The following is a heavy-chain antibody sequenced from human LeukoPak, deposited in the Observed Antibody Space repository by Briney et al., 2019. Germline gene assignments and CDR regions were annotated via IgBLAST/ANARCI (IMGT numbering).Heavy chain of an antibody. CDR1: GDSISSYY. J-gene: IGHJ5*02. CDR3: ARDGLVSDWGGYNP. CDR2: ISYTGST. Sequence: PSETLSLTSTVSGDSISSYYWSWIRQPPGKGLEWIGFISYTGSTSYNPSLKSRVTISVGTSKNQFSLKLNSVTAADTAVYYCARDGLVSDWGGYNPWGQGTLVTVSS. D-gene: IGHD7-27*01. V-gene: IGHV4-59*12.